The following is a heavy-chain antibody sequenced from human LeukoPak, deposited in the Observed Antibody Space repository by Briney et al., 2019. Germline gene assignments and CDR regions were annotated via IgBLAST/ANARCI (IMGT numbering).Heavy chain of an antibody. J-gene: IGHJ6*02. CDR1: GFTFSSYG. CDR3: ARDQEESGYYTADYYYGMDV. Sequence: PGGSLRLSCAASGFTFSSYGMHWVRQAPGKGLEWVAVIWYDGSNKYYADSVKGRFTISRDNSKNTLYLQMNSLRAEDTAVYYCARDQEESGYYTADYYYGMDVWGQGTTVTVSS. CDR2: IWYDGSNK. D-gene: IGHD3-3*01. V-gene: IGHV3-33*08.